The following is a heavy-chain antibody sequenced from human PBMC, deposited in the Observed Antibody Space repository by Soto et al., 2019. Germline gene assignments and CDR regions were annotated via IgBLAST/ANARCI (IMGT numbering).Heavy chain of an antibody. CDR3: ARGEELGIEGDAFDI. CDR2: ISAYNGNT. CDR1: GYTFTSYG. Sequence: ASVKVSCKASGYTFTSYGISWVRQAPGQGLEWMGWISAYNGNTNYAQKLQGRVTMTADTSTSTAYMELRSLRSDDTAVYYCARGEELGIEGDAFDIWGQGTMVTVSS. V-gene: IGHV1-18*01. D-gene: IGHD7-27*01. J-gene: IGHJ3*02.